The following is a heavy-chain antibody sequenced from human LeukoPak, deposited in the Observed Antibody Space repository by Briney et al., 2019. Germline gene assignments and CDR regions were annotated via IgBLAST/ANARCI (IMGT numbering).Heavy chain of an antibody. D-gene: IGHD3-22*01. CDR2: INPHSGGT. CDR1: GYTFTGYY. V-gene: IGHV1-2*02. J-gene: IGHJ6*03. Sequence: GASVKVSCKASGYTFTGYYLHWVRQAPGQGLEWMGWINPHSGGTNYAQKFQGRVTMTRDTSISTAYMELSRLRSDDTAVYYCARGTRSYYYDSSGITGYYMDVWGKGTTVTVSS. CDR3: ARGTRSYYYDSSGITGYYMDV.